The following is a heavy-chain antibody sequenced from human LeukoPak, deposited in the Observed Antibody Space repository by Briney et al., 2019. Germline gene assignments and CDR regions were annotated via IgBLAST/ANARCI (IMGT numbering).Heavy chain of an antibody. V-gene: IGHV3-21*01. Sequence: GGSLRLTCAASGFAFDPYSMTWVRQAPGKGLEWVSSISSWSSFIYSADSVTGRFTISRDNAKNSLFLQMNSLRAEDTAVSYCARDRGYHAFDHWGQGTLVTVSS. D-gene: IGHD3-10*01. CDR2: ISSWSSFI. CDR1: GFAFDPYS. CDR3: ARDRGYHAFDH. J-gene: IGHJ4*02.